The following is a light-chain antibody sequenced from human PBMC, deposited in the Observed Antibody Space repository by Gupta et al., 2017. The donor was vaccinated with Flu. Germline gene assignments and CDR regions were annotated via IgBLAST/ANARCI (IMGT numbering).Light chain of an antibody. CDR1: QSISSW. CDR2: MAS. Sequence: DIQMTQSPSTLSASVGDRVTITCRASQSISSWLAWYQQKPGKPPKLLIYMASTLETGVPSRFGGSGSGTEFTLTISSLQPDDFATYYCQQENRSSWTFGQGTKVEIK. CDR3: QQENRSSWT. V-gene: IGKV1-5*03. J-gene: IGKJ1*01.